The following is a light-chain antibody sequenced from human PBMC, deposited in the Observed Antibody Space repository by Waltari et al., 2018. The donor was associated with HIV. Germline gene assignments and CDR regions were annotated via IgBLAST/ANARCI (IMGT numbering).Light chain of an antibody. V-gene: IGLV1-47*01. CDR1: SSNIGSFY. CDR3: AAWTDSLRGVV. Sequence: QSVLTQPPSASGTPGQRVTISCSGSSSNIGSFYVYWYQQLPGSAPKLLIYRNNQRPSGVPDRFSGSKSGTSASLPISGLRSEDEADYYCAAWTDSLRGVVFGGGTKLSVL. J-gene: IGLJ2*01. CDR2: RNN.